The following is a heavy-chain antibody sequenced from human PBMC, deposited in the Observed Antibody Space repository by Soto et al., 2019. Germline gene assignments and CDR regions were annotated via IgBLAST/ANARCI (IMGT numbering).Heavy chain of an antibody. D-gene: IGHD3-22*01. Sequence: GESLKISCKVSVDSFTSYWIGWVRQMPGKGLEWMGIIYPGDSDTRYSPSFQGQVTITVDKSINTAYLQWSRLKASDTAIYYCARQRLWGTSGYYYFENWGQGTLVTVSS. J-gene: IGHJ4*02. CDR3: ARQRLWGTSGYYYFEN. CDR2: IYPGDSDT. V-gene: IGHV5-51*01. CDR1: VDSFTSYW.